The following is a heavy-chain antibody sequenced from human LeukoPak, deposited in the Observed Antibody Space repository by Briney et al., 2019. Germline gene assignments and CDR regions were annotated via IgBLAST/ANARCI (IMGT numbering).Heavy chain of an antibody. J-gene: IGHJ4*02. V-gene: IGHV3-23*01. CDR2: ISGGGEST. D-gene: IGHD1-26*01. Sequence: GGSLRLSCAASGFTFSSYAMSWVRQAPGKGLEWVSTISGGGESTYSADSVKGRFTISRDNSKNTLYLQMDSLRAEDTAVYYCAKVLSGSQDYWGQGTLVTVSS. CDR3: AKVLSGSQDY. CDR1: GFTFSSYA.